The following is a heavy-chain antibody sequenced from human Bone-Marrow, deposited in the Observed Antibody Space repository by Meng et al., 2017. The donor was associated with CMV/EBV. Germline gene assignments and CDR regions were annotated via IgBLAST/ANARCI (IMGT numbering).Heavy chain of an antibody. CDR2: IIPIFGTA. CDR1: GGTFSSYA. Sequence: SVKVSCKASGGTFSSYAISWVRQAPGQGLEWMGGIIPIFGTANYAQKFQGRVTMTRDTSTSTVYMELSSLRSEDTAVYYCARIQPRIVGATNGDYWGQGTLVTVSS. CDR3: ARIQPRIVGATNGDY. V-gene: IGHV1-69*05. J-gene: IGHJ4*02. D-gene: IGHD1-26*01.